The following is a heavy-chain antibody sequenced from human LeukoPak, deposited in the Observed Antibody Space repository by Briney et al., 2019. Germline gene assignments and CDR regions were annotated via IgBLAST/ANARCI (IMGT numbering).Heavy chain of an antibody. D-gene: IGHD1-7*01. CDR3: ASLVGNCRFDY. CDR2: ISNSGSTI. CDR1: GFTFSSCE. V-gene: IGHV3-48*03. Sequence: WGSLTLTCAASGFTFSSCELNWVRQAPGKGLEWVSYISNSGSTIFYADSVRGRFTISRDNAKNALYLQMNSLRVEDTAVYYCASLVGNCRFDYWGRGTLVTVSS. J-gene: IGHJ4*02.